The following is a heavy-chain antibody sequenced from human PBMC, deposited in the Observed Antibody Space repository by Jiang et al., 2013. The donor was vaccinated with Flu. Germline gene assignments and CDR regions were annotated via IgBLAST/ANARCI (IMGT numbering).Heavy chain of an antibody. Sequence: GPGLVKPSETLSLTCVVSGDSISSSYWSWIRQAPEKGLEWIGSVSNSGSTNYNPSLKSRVTISVDTSKNQLSLKLSSVTAADTAVYYCARVITYSYGFGYFDSWGQG. J-gene: IGHJ4*02. CDR2: VSNSGST. CDR3: ARVITYSYGFGYFDS. D-gene: IGHD5-18*01. CDR1: GDSISSSY. V-gene: IGHV4-59*01.